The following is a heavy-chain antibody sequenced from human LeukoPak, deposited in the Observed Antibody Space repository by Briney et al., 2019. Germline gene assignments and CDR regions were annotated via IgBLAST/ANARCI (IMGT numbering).Heavy chain of an antibody. CDR1: GGSISSYY. V-gene: IGHV4-59*01. CDR3: ARSNSAAAGYYFDY. D-gene: IGHD6-13*01. Sequence: SETLSLTCTVSGGSISSYYWSWIRQPPGKGLEWIGYIYYSRSTNYNPSLKSRVTISVDTSKNQFSLKLSSVTAADTAVYYCARSNSAAAGYYFDYWGQGTLVTVSS. CDR2: IYYSRST. J-gene: IGHJ4*02.